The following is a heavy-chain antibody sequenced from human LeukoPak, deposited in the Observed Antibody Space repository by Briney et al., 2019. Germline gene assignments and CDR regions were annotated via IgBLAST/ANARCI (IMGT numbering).Heavy chain of an antibody. CDR1: GVTFRSYS. V-gene: IGHV3-48*01. CDR3: AKDHGDFDY. Sequence: PGGSLRLSCAASGVTFRSYSMTWVRQAPGKGLEWVSYISSSSSTIYYADSVKGRFTISRDNAKNTLYLQMNSLRAEDTAVYYCAKDHGDFDYWGQGTLVTVSS. J-gene: IGHJ4*02. CDR2: ISSSSSTI. D-gene: IGHD4-17*01.